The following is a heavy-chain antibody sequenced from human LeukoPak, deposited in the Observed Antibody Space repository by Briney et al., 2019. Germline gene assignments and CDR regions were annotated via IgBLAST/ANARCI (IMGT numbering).Heavy chain of an antibody. V-gene: IGHV3-23*01. J-gene: IGHJ4*02. CDR2: ISGSGGST. CDR1: GFTFSSYA. D-gene: IGHD6-19*01. CDR3: AKDSGWYQGLDY. Sequence: GGSLRLSCAASGFTFSSYAMSWVRQAPGKGLEWVSAISGSGGSTYYADSVKGRFTISRDNSKNTLYLQMNSLRGEATAVYYCAKDSGWYQGLDYWGQGTLVTVSS.